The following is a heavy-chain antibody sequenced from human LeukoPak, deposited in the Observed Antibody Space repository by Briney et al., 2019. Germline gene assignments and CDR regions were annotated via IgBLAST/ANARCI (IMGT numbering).Heavy chain of an antibody. CDR3: ASRPSGDAAVCDY. V-gene: IGHV3-66*01. Sequence: GGSLRLSCAASGFIVSSNYMSWVRQAPGKGLEWVSVIYSGGSTYYADSVKGRFTISRDNYKKSLYLQMNSLRAEDTAVYYCASRPSGDAAVCDYWGQGTLVTVSS. D-gene: IGHD4-17*01. CDR1: GFIVSSNY. CDR2: IYSGGST. J-gene: IGHJ4*02.